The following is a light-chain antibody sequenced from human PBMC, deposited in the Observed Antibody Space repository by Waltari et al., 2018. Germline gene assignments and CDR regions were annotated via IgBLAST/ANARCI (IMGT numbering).Light chain of an antibody. CDR1: QSVSSIY. CDR2: GAS. Sequence: TQSPGTLSLSPGERATLSCRASQSVSSIYLAGYQQKPGQTHRLLIYGASSRATGIPDRFSGSGSGTDFTLTTSRLEPEDSAVYYCQQDVSSPLTFGGGTKVEIK. CDR3: QQDVSSPLT. J-gene: IGKJ4*01. V-gene: IGKV3-20*01.